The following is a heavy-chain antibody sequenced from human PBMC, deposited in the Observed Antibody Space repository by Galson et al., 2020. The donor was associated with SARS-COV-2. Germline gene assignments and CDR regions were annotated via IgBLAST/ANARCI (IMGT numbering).Heavy chain of an antibody. J-gene: IGHJ5*02. D-gene: IGHD6-19*01. CDR3: ASAVAGYNWFDP. Sequence: QAGGSLRLSCAASGFTFSSYAMHWVRQAPGKGLEWVAVISYDGSNKYYADSVKGRFTISRDNSKNTLYLQMNSLRAEDTAVYYCASAVAGYNWFDPWGQGTLVTVSS. CDR1: GFTFSSYA. V-gene: IGHV3-30*04. CDR2: ISYDGSNK.